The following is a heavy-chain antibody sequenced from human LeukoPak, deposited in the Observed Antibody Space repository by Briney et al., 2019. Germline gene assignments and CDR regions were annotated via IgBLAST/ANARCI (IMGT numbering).Heavy chain of an antibody. D-gene: IGHD3-22*01. CDR3: ARSPTDSSGYPNPLFDI. CDR2: IIPIFGIA. Sequence: SVKVSCKASGGIFSSYAISWVRQAPGQGLEWMGRIIPIFGIANYAQKFQGRVTITADKSTSTAYMELSSLRSEDTAVYYCARSPTDSSGYPNPLFDIWGQGTMVTASS. J-gene: IGHJ3*02. V-gene: IGHV1-69*04. CDR1: GGIFSSYA.